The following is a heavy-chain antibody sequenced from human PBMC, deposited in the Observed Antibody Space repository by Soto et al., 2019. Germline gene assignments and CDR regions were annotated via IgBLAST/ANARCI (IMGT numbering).Heavy chain of an antibody. CDR2: IYYSGST. J-gene: IGHJ6*02. CDR1: GGSISSYY. V-gene: IGHV4-59*01. Sequence: SETLSLTCTVSGGSISSYYWSWIRQPPGKGLEWIGYIYYSGSTNYNPSLKSRVTISVDTSKNQFSLKLSSVTAADTAVYYCARGKKAYYDILTGYRMYYYYGMDVWGQGTTATVSS. CDR3: ARGKKAYYDILTGYRMYYYYGMDV. D-gene: IGHD3-9*01.